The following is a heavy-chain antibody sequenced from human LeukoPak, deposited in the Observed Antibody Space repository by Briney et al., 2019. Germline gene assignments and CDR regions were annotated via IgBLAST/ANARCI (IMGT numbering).Heavy chain of an antibody. D-gene: IGHD1-26*01. CDR1: GGSFSGYY. CDR2: INHSGST. Sequence: SETLSLTCAVYGGSFSGYYWSWIRQPPGKGLEWIGEINHSGSTNYNPSLKSRVTISVDTSKNQFSLRLRSVTAADTAVYYCARRTGVGAMDYWGQGTLVTVSS. V-gene: IGHV4-34*01. CDR3: ARRTGVGAMDY. J-gene: IGHJ4*02.